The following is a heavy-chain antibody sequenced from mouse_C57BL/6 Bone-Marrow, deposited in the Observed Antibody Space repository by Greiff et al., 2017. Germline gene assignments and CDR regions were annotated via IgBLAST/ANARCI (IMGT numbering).Heavy chain of an antibody. CDR2: IYPGSGST. D-gene: IGHD2-5*01. CDR1: GYTFTSYW. V-gene: IGHV1-55*01. Sequence: VQLQQPGAELVKPGASVKMSCKASGYTFTSYWITWVKQRPGQGLEWIGDIYPGSGSTNYNAKFKSKATLTVDTSSSTAYMQLSSLTSEDSAVYYCARPYYSNYWYFYVWGTGTTVTVS. CDR3: ARPYYSNYWYFYV. J-gene: IGHJ1*03.